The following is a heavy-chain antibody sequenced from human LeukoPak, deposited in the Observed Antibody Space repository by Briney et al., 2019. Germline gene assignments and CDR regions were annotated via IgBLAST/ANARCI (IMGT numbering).Heavy chain of an antibody. J-gene: IGHJ2*01. CDR3: AKLTDF. Sequence: ETLSLTCTVSGGAVSSRSSFWGWVRQPPGKGLVWVSRINTDGTSTSYADSVRGRFIISRDNAKNTLYLQMNSLRAEDTAVYFCAKLTDFWGRGTLVTVSS. V-gene: IGHV3-74*01. D-gene: IGHD3-9*01. CDR1: GGAVSSRSSF. CDR2: INTDGTST.